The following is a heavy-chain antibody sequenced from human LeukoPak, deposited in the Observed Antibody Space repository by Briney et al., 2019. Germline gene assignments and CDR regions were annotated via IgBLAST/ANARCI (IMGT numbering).Heavy chain of an antibody. J-gene: IGHJ4*02. D-gene: IGHD3-22*01. Sequence: GGSLRLSCAVSGFGVSSYHVAWVRQAPGKGLEWVSVRQPGSVSYYAASVKGRFTTSADSSKNRLSLQMNNLRSEDTALYYCARERDYDPFSAYGGEGTLVTVPS. CDR3: ARERDYDPFSAY. V-gene: IGHV3-53*01. CDR2: RQPGSVS. CDR1: GFGVSSYH.